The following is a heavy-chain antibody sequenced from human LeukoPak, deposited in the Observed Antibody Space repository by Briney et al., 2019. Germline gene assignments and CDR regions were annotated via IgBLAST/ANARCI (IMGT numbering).Heavy chain of an antibody. V-gene: IGHV4-39*07. CDR1: GGSISSSSYY. D-gene: IGHD3-3*01. Sequence: SETLSLTCTVSGGSISSSSYYWGWIRQPPGKGLEWIGSIYYSGSTYYNPSLKSRVTISVGTSKNQFSLKLSSVTAADTAVYYCASSGGYYTQYYFDYWGQGTLVTVSS. J-gene: IGHJ4*02. CDR2: IYYSGST. CDR3: ASSGGYYTQYYFDY.